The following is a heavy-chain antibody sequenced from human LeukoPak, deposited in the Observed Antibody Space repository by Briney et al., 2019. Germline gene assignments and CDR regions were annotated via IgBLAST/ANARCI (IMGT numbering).Heavy chain of an antibody. Sequence: SETLSLTCAVAGGSLNSGGHSWSWIRQAPGKGLEWIGSIYYSGSTYYNPSLKSRVTMSVDTSKNQFSLKLSSVTAADTAVYYCATLSSPDYWGQGTLVTVSS. CDR2: IYYSGST. D-gene: IGHD2-2*01. V-gene: IGHV4-30-2*03. CDR1: GGSLNSGGHS. J-gene: IGHJ4*02. CDR3: ATLSSPDY.